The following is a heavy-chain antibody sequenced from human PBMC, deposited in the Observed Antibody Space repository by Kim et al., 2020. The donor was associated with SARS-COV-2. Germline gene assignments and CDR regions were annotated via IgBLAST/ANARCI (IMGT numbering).Heavy chain of an antibody. Sequence: ASVKVSCKVSGYTLTELSMHWVRQAPGKGLEWMGGFDPEDGETIYAQKFQGRVTMTEDTSTDTAYMELSSLRSEDTAVYYCATGVTQWLIYVYWGQGTLVTVSS. J-gene: IGHJ4*02. CDR3: ATGVTQWLIYVY. D-gene: IGHD6-19*01. V-gene: IGHV1-24*01. CDR2: FDPEDGET. CDR1: GYTLTELS.